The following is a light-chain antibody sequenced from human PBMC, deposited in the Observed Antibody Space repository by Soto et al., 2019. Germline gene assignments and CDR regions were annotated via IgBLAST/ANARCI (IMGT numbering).Light chain of an antibody. V-gene: IGLV3-16*01. J-gene: IGLJ1*01. CDR2: KDS. CDR3: LSADSSGTYV. Sequence: SYELTQPPSVSVSLGQMARITCSGEALPKKYAYWYQQKPGQFPVLVIYKDSERPSGIPERFSGSSSGTIVTLTISGVQAEDEADYSCLSADSSGTYVFGTGTKVTVL. CDR1: ALPKKY.